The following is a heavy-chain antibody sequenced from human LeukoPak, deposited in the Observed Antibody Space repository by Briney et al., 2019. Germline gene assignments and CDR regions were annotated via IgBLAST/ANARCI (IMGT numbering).Heavy chain of an antibody. CDR3: ARHRPDYGMDV. J-gene: IGHJ6*02. CDR2: IIPILGIA. V-gene: IGHV1-69*04. Sequence: SVTVSCKASGGTFSSYAISWVRQAPGQGLEWMGRIIPILGIANYAQKFQGSVTITADKSTSTAYMELSSLRSEDTAVYYCARHRPDYGMDVWGQGTTVTVSS. CDR1: GGTFSSYA.